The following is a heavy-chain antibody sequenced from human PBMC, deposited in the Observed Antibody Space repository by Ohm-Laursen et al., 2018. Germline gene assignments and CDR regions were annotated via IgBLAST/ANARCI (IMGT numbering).Heavy chain of an antibody. J-gene: IGHJ4*02. V-gene: IGHV3-30*18. Sequence: SLRLSCSASGFIFSSYGMNWVRQAPGKGLEWVAVITADGSQEAYAESVKGRFTISRDSSKNTLYLEVNSLRPEDTAMYYCAKDKNMAIIRGLFDFWGQGALVTVSS. CDR2: ITADGSQE. CDR3: AKDKNMAIIRGLFDF. CDR1: GFIFSSYG. D-gene: IGHD5-24*01.